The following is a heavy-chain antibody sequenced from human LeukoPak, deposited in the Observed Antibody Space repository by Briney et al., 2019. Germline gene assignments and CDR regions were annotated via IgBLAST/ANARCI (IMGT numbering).Heavy chain of an antibody. J-gene: IGHJ4*02. CDR1: GYTFTGYY. CDR3: ARSYSSCRVWLGY. D-gene: IGHD6-19*01. CDR2: INPNSGGT. Sequence: GASVKVSCKASGYTFTGYYMHWVRQAPGQGLEWMGWINPNSGGTNYAQKFQGRVTMTRDTSISTAYMELSRLRSDDTAVYYCARSYSSCRVWLGYWGQGTLVTVSS. V-gene: IGHV1-2*02.